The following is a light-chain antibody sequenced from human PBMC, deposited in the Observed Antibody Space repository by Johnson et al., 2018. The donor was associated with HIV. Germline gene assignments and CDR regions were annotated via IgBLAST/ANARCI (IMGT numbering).Light chain of an antibody. J-gene: IGLJ1*01. CDR2: EST. V-gene: IGLV1-51*02. CDR3: GTWDSRLNVYL. Sequence: QSVLTQPPSVSAAPGQKVTISCSGSSSNIGSNYVSWYQQLPGKAPKLLIYESTNRPSGIPDRFSGSKSGTSATMGISGLQTGDEADYYCGTWDSRLNVYLFGTGTKVTVL. CDR1: SSNIGSNY.